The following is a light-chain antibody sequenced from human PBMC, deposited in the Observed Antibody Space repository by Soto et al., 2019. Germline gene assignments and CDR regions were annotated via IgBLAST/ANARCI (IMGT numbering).Light chain of an antibody. CDR3: HQYGISPPT. V-gene: IGKV3-20*01. CDR1: QSVSGSD. J-gene: IGKJ1*01. CDR2: GVS. Sequence: DIVMTQSPDSLSLSPGERATLSCRASQSVSGSDLAWYQQKPGQAPRLLISGVSNRATGTPDRFSGSGSGTDFTITISSLEPEDFAVFYCHQYGISPPTFGPGTKVEI.